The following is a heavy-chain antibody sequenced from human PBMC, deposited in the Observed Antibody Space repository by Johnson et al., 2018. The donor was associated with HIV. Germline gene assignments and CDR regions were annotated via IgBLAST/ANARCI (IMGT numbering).Heavy chain of an antibody. V-gene: IGHV3-30*04. D-gene: IGHD4-23*01. J-gene: IGHJ3*02. CDR1: GFTFSSYA. Sequence: VQLVESGGGVVQPGRSLRLSCAASGFTFSSYAMHWVRQAPGKGLEWVAVISYDGNNTYYADSVKGRFTISRDNSKNTLYLQMNSLRAEDTAVYYCAKASPGGAFDIWGQGTMVTVSS. CDR2: ISYDGNNT. CDR3: AKASPGGAFDI.